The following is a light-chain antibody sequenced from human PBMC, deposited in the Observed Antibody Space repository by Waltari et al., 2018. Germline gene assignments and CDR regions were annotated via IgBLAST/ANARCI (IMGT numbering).Light chain of an antibody. CDR1: QSVGRS. Sequence: EIVLTQSPGTLSLSPGERATLSCEASQSVGRSLAWYQQKPGRAPRLLLYDASSRATGIPDRFSGSGFGTDFSLTISRLEPEDFAVYYCQHYVRLPVTFGQGTKVEIK. CDR2: DAS. J-gene: IGKJ1*01. V-gene: IGKV3-20*01. CDR3: QHYVRLPVT.